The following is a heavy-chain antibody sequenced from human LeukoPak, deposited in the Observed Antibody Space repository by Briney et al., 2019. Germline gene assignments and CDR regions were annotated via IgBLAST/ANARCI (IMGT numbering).Heavy chain of an antibody. V-gene: IGHV4-4*07. CDR2: IYTSGST. J-gene: IGHJ3*02. CDR1: GYSISSGYY. CDR3: ARDYDSSGYYLSDAFDI. Sequence: SETLSLTCAVSGYSISSGYYWGWIRQPAGKGLEWIGRIYTSGSTNYNPSLKSRVTMSVDTSKNQFSLKLSSVTAADTAVYYCARDYDSSGYYLSDAFDIWGQGTMVTVSS. D-gene: IGHD3-22*01.